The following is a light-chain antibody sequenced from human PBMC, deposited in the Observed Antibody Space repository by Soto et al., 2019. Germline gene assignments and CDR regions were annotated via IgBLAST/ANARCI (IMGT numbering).Light chain of an antibody. J-gene: IGKJ1*01. V-gene: IGKV1-39*01. CDR1: QSISSY. CDR3: QQSYSAPRT. CDR2: AAS. Sequence: DIQMTQSPSSLSASVGDRVTITCRASQSISSYLNWYQQKPGKAPKLLIYAASSLQSGVPSRFSGSGSGTDFTLTINSLQPEDFETYYCQQSYSAPRTFGQGTKVDIK.